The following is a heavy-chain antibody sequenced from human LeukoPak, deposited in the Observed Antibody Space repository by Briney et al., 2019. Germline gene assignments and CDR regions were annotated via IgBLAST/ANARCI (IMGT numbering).Heavy chain of an antibody. CDR1: GFTFSSYS. CDR2: IGSSSNSI. CDR3: ARELPTEAFDY. J-gene: IGHJ4*02. V-gene: IGHV3-21*01. Sequence: GESLRLSCAASGFTFSSYSMNWVRQAPGKGLEWVSSIGSSSNSIYYTDSVKGRFTISRDNAKNSLYLQMNSLRAEDTAVYYCARELPTEAFDYWGQGTLVTVSS. D-gene: IGHD1-26*01.